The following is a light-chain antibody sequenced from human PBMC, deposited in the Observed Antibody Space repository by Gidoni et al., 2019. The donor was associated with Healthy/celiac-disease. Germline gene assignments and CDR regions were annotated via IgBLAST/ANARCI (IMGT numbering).Light chain of an antibody. CDR2: DAS. Sequence: ELVLTQSPATLSLSPGERATLSCRASQSVSSNLAWYQQKPGQAPRLLIYDASNRATGIPARFSGSGSGTDFTLTISSLEPEDFAVYYCQQRSNWRITFGQGTRLEIK. J-gene: IGKJ5*01. CDR1: QSVSSN. CDR3: QQRSNWRIT. V-gene: IGKV3-11*01.